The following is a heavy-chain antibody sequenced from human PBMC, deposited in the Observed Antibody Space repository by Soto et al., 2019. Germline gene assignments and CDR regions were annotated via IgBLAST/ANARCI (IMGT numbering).Heavy chain of an antibody. D-gene: IGHD2-21*02. CDR2: MYNTGST. J-gene: IGHJ6*02. Sequence: PSEILSLTCTVSGCSISSYYWSWIRQPPGKGLEWIGYMYNTGSTVYNPSLKSRVTISVDTSKNQFSLKLNAVTAADTAVYYCARDLWGYCGTDCYPLDVWGQGTTVTVSS. CDR1: GCSISSYY. V-gene: IGHV4-59*01. CDR3: ARDLWGYCGTDCYPLDV.